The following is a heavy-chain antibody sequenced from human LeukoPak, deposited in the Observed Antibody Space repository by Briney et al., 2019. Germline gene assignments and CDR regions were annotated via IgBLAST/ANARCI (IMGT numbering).Heavy chain of an antibody. D-gene: IGHD2-2*01. J-gene: IGHJ4*02. CDR1: GFTFSSYE. V-gene: IGHV3-48*03. CDR2: ISSSGSTI. Sequence: PGGSLRLSCAASGFTFSSYEMNWVRQAPGKGLEWVSYISSSGSTIYYADSVKGRFTISRDNAKNSLYLQMNSLRAEDTAVYYCAKDGCSSTSCFYFDYWGQGTLVTVSS. CDR3: AKDGCSSTSCFYFDY.